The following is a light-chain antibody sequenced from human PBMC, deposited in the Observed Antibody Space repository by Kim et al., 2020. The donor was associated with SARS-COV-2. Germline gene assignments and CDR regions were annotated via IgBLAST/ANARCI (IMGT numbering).Light chain of an antibody. CDR2: GAS. CDR1: HSVRNAY. CDR3: QQYGNSMLT. J-gene: IGKJ4*01. Sequence: EIVLTQSPGTLSLSPGEIATLSCRASHSVRNAYLAWYQQKPGQAPRLLIYGASSRATGISDRFSGSGSETHFTLTIRRLEPEDFAVYYCQQYGNSMLTFGGATKVDIK. V-gene: IGKV3-20*01.